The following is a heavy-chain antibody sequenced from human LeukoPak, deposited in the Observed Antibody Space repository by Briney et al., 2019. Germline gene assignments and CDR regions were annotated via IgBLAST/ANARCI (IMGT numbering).Heavy chain of an antibody. V-gene: IGHV3-7*01. CDR1: GYIFSSHW. J-gene: IGHJ4*02. CDR3: VRDCDHMDGVNFDY. D-gene: IGHD1-14*01. CDR2: INQDGSKK. Sequence: GGSLRLSCAATGYIFSSHWVNWIRQAPGKGLEWVANINQDGSKKYYVDSVKGRFTISRDNAKNSLYLQMNSLRAEDTALYYCVRDCDHMDGVNFDYWGQGALVTVSS.